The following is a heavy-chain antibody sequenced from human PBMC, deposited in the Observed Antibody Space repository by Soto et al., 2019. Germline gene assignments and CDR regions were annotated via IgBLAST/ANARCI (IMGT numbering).Heavy chain of an antibody. V-gene: IGHV3-48*02. Sequence: EVQLVESGGGLVQPGGSLRLSCAASGFTFSSYSMNWVRQAPGKGLEWVSYISSSSSTIYYADSVKGRFTISRDNAKNSRYLQMNGLRDEDTAVYYCARGRIAAAGRDLDWYFDLWGRGTLVTVSS. CDR2: ISSSSSTI. CDR1: GFTFSSYS. CDR3: ARGRIAAAGRDLDWYFDL. J-gene: IGHJ2*01. D-gene: IGHD6-13*01.